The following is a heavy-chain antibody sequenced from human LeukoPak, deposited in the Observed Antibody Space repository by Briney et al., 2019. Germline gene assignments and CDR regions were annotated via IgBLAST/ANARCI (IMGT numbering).Heavy chain of an antibody. CDR2: ISGDGGDT. V-gene: IGHV3-23*01. D-gene: IGHD2-2*01. Sequence: GGSLRLSCAASGFTFRSYAMNWVRQAPGKGLEWVSTISGDGGDTHYADSVKGRFTISRDSSKNTLYLQMNSLRVEDTAIYYCAKRRSNNAPTSDYWGQGTLVTVSS. CDR3: AKRRSNNAPTSDY. CDR1: GFTFRSYA. J-gene: IGHJ4*02.